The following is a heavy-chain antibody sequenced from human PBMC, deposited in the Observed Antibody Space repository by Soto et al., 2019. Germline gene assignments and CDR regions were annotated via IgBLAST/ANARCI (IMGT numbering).Heavy chain of an antibody. Sequence: SVKVSCKASGGTFSSYAISWVLRAPGQGLEWMGGIIPIFGTANYAQKFQGRVTITADESTSTAYMELSSPKSEDTAVHYCEREVSGDVVVVPAAMYYGMDVWGQGTTVTVSS. J-gene: IGHJ6*02. CDR3: EREVSGDVVVVPAAMYYGMDV. CDR1: GGTFSSYA. V-gene: IGHV1-69*13. CDR2: IIPIFGTA. D-gene: IGHD2-2*01.